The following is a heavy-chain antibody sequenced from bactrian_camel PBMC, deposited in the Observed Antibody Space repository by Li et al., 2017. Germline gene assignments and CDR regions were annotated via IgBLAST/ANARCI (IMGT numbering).Heavy chain of an antibody. CDR1: GEYQDNPYSTYC. CDR3: AARIGWGCGDRWYRGSDFGY. Sequence: QVQLVESGGGSVQSGESLRLSCTTSGEYQDNPYSTYCLAWFRQAPGKDREGIAALASDDSITYTDSTKGRFTISLNDAKNTLSQEINNLKPEDTAIYYCAARIGWGCGDRWYRGSDFGYWGQGTQVTVS. D-gene: IGHD6*01. CDR2: LASDDSI. V-gene: IGHV3S53*01. J-gene: IGHJ6*01.